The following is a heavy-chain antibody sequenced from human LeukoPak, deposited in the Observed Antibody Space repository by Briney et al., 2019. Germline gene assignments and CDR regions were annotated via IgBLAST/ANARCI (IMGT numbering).Heavy chain of an antibody. Sequence: GGSLRLSCAASGFTFTSYSMNWVRQAPGKGLEWVSSISSSSGLIYYADSVKGRFTVARDNAKNSLYLQMNSLRAEDTAVYYCARDNYYDSSGLGYWGQGTLVTVSS. CDR2: ISSSSGLI. D-gene: IGHD3-22*01. CDR1: GFTFTSYS. CDR3: ARDNYYDSSGLGY. V-gene: IGHV3-21*01. J-gene: IGHJ4*02.